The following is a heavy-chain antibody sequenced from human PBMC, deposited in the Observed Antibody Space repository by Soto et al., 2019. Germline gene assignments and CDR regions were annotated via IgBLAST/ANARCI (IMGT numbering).Heavy chain of an antibody. CDR1: GFTFSTHA. Sequence: QVQLVESGGGVVQPGRSLRLSCAASGFTFSTHAMHWVRQAPGKGLEWVAVISYDGGSKYYRDSVKGRFTISRDNSQNTLSLQMNSLRAEDTAVYYCAHWGDHCPSGVCSCLFDCWGQGTLVTVSS. CDR3: AHWGDHCPSGVCSCLFDC. CDR2: ISYDGGSK. J-gene: IGHJ4*02. V-gene: IGHV3-30-3*01. D-gene: IGHD2-8*01.